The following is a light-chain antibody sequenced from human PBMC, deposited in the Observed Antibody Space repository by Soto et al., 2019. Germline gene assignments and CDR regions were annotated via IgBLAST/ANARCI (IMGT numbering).Light chain of an antibody. CDR2: ANT. Sequence: QSVLTQPPSVSGAPGQRVTISCTGSSSNIGPTYDVHWDQQLPGTAPKLLIYANTNRPSGVPDRFSGSKSGTSASLAITGLQAEDEADYFCQSYDSSLSGYVFGTGTKLTVL. CDR3: QSYDSSLSGYV. V-gene: IGLV1-40*01. CDR1: SSNIGPTYD. J-gene: IGLJ1*01.